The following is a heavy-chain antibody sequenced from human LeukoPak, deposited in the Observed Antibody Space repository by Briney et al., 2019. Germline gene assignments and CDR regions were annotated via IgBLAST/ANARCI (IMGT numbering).Heavy chain of an antibody. CDR1: GYTFTSYY. D-gene: IGHD4-11*01. J-gene: IGHJ4*02. CDR3: ARSYSNFDY. V-gene: IGHV1-46*01. Sequence: ASVKVSCKASGYTFTSYYMHWVRQAPGQGLEWMGIINPSGGSTSYAQKFQCRVTMTRDTSMSTVYMELSSLRSEDTAVFYCARSYSNFDYWGQGTLVTVSS. CDR2: INPSGGST.